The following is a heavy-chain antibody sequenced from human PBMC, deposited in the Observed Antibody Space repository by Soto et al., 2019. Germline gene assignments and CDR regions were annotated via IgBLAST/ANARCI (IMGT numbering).Heavy chain of an antibody. CDR1: GFTFISYA. CDR3: ARGEGYSSSWYGGGY. J-gene: IGHJ4*02. D-gene: IGHD6-13*01. CDR2: ISYDGSNK. Sequence: GGSLRLSCAASGFTFISYAMHWVHQAPGKGLEWVAVISYDGSNKYYADSVKGRFTISRDNSKNTLYLQMNSLRAEDTAVYYCARGEGYSSSWYGGGYWGQGTLVTVSS. V-gene: IGHV3-30-3*01.